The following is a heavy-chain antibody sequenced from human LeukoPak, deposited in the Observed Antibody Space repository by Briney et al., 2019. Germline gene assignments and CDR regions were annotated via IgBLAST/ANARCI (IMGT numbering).Heavy chain of an antibody. CDR1: GDRVSGNGAA. CDR2: TYYRSKWYI. Sequence: SQTLSLTCAISGDRVSGNGAAWNWIRQSPSRGLEWLGRTYYRSKWYIDYAVSVISRITIKPDTSKNQFSLHLNSVTPEDTAVYYCARAVAGTVDYWGQGTLVTVSS. V-gene: IGHV6-1*01. D-gene: IGHD6-19*01. J-gene: IGHJ4*02. CDR3: ARAVAGTVDY.